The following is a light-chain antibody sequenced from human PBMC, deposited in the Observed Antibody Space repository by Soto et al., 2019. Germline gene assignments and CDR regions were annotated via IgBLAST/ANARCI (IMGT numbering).Light chain of an antibody. CDR1: RSLSSSY. CDR2: DAS. CDR3: QQRSDWPPD. J-gene: IGKJ5*01. V-gene: IGKV3D-20*02. Sequence: IVFTQLXGXRXLSLVERATLSCRASRSLSSSYLAWYQQKPGQAPRLLIYDASYRATGIPARFSGSGSGTDFTLTISSLEPEDFAVYYCQQRSDWPPDFGQGTRPEIK.